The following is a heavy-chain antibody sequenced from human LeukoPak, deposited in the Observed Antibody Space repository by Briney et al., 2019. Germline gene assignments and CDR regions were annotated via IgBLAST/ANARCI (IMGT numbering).Heavy chain of an antibody. D-gene: IGHD1-7*01. Sequence: GGSLRLSCAASGFTFSSYAMSWVRQAPGKGLEWVSAISGSGGSTYYADSVKGRFTISRDNSKNTLYLQMNSLRAEDTAVYYCAKSLAGITGTYHDYWGQGTLVTVSS. V-gene: IGHV3-23*01. J-gene: IGHJ4*02. CDR3: AKSLAGITGTYHDY. CDR2: ISGSGGST. CDR1: GFTFSSYA.